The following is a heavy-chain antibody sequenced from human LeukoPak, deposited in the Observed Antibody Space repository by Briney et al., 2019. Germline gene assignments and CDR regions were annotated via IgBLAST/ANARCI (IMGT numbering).Heavy chain of an antibody. J-gene: IGHJ3*02. CDR1: GFTFSSYG. V-gene: IGHV3-33*06. Sequence: PGGSLRLSCAASGFTFSSYGMHWVRQAPGKGLEWVAVIWFDANNKYYTDSVKGRFTISRDNSKNTLYLQMNSLRAEDTAIYYCAKDLSPYYYDSSGHYIPHDAFDIWGRGTMVTVSS. CDR2: IWFDANNK. CDR3: AKDLSPYYYDSSGHYIPHDAFDI. D-gene: IGHD3-22*01.